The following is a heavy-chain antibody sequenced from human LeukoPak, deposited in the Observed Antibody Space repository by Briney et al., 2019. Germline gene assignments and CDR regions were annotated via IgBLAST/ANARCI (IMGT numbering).Heavy chain of an antibody. CDR3: AKDSSGTYYYDSSELNDY. CDR1: GFTFSDYY. J-gene: IGHJ4*02. D-gene: IGHD3-22*01. V-gene: IGHV3-11*01. Sequence: GSLRLSCAASGFTFSDYYMSWIRQAPGKGLEWVSYISSSGGSTYYADSVKGRFTIPRDNSKNTLYLQMNSLRAEDTAVYYCAKDSSGTYYYDSSELNDYWGQGTLVTVSS. CDR2: ISSSGGST.